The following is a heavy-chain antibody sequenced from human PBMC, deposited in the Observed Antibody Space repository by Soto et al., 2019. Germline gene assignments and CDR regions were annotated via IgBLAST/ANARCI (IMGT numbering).Heavy chain of an antibody. CDR1: GYTFTSYD. V-gene: IGHV1-8*01. CDR2: MNPNSGNT. Sequence: ASVKVSCKASGYTFTSYDINWVRQATGQGLEWMGWMNPNSGNTGYAQKFQGRVTMTRNTSISTAYMELSSLRSEDTAVYYCARATDSSTSCYWSPTCYYYYYMDVWGKGTTVTVSS. D-gene: IGHD2-2*01. J-gene: IGHJ6*03. CDR3: ARATDSSTSCYWSPTCYYYYYMDV.